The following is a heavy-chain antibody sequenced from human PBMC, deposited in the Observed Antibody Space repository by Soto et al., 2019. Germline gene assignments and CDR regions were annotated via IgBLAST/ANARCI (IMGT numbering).Heavy chain of an antibody. V-gene: IGHV3-7*03. D-gene: IGHD3-16*01. Sequence: GGSLRLSCAASGFSFSLFWMSWVRQTPGKGLEWVANINEDGSEKFFADSVKGRFTISRDNAKNSLSLQMNSLTADDTAVYYCARTGWTQSSYYFDYWGQGALVTVFS. CDR1: GFSFSLFW. CDR3: ARTGWTQSSYYFDY. CDR2: INEDGSEK. J-gene: IGHJ4*02.